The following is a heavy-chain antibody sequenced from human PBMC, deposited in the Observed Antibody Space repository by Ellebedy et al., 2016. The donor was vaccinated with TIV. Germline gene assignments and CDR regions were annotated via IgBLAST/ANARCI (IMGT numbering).Heavy chain of an antibody. V-gene: IGHV3-7*01. CDR2: INQGGTEK. D-gene: IGHD4-17*01. J-gene: IGHJ3*02. Sequence: GESLKISCAASGFSFRSYWMSWLRQAPGKGLEWVANINQGGTEKYYVDSVKGRFTISRDNAKNSLYLQMNRLRAEATAVFYCATDWSYGDYVTPQHAFAIWGQGTTVTVSS. CDR3: ATDWSYGDYVTPQHAFAI. CDR1: GFSFRSYW.